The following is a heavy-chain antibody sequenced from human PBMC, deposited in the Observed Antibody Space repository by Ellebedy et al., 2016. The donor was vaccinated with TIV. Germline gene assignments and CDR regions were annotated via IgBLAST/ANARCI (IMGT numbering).Heavy chain of an antibody. Sequence: PGGSLRLSCAASGFTFSNYAMSWVRQAPGKGLEWVSTLSFSGGSTYFADSVKGRFTISRDNSKSTLYLQMNSLRAEDTAVYYCAKHSVTGPASCLDCWGQGTLVTVSS. D-gene: IGHD6-19*01. CDR1: GFTFSNYA. CDR3: AKHSVTGPASCLDC. J-gene: IGHJ4*02. V-gene: IGHV3-23*01. CDR2: LSFSGGST.